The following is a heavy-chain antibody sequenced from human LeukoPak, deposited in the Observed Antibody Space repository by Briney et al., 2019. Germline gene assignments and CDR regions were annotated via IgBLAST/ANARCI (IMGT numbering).Heavy chain of an antibody. Sequence: GASVKVSCKASGYTFTGYYMHWVRQAPGQGLEWVAIINPNPGGGSTSYAHKFQGRVTITRDMSTSTVYMEVSSLRSEDTGVYCGARSATGSGGYYGLDYWGQGNLGNVSS. D-gene: IGHD1-26*01. CDR1: GYTFTGYY. CDR2: INPNPGGGST. V-gene: IGHV1-46*01. J-gene: IGHJ4*02. CDR3: ARSATGSGGYYGLDY.